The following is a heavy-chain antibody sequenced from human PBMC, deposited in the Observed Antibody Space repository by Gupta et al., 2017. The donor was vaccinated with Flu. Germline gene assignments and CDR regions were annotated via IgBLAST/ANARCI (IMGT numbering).Heavy chain of an antibody. V-gene: IGHV4-31*02. CDR2: VYFTGNT. CDR3: ARRGAYFFDY. D-gene: IGHD3-16*01. J-gene: IGHJ4*02. Sequence: WSWIRQHPGKGLEWIGYVYFTGNTYYTPSLQSRVSISVDRSKNQFSLEVGSVTAADTAVYYCARRGAYFFDYWGQGTLVSVSS.